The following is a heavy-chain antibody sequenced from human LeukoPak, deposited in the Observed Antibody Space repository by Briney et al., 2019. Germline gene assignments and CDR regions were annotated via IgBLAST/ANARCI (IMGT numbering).Heavy chain of an antibody. CDR2: INHSGST. CDR1: GGSFSGYY. J-gene: IGHJ4*02. Sequence: SETLSLTCAVYGGSFSGYYWSWIRQPPGKGLEWIGEINHSGSTNYNPSLKSRVTISVDTSKNQFSLKLSSVTAADTAVYYCARGLGRRYMYWGQGTLVTLSS. D-gene: IGHD1-1*01. CDR3: ARGLGRRYMY. V-gene: IGHV4-34*01.